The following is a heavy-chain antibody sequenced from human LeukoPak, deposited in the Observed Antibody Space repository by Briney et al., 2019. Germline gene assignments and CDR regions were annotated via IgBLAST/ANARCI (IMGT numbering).Heavy chain of an antibody. Sequence: PSETLSLTCTVSGGSISSYYWSWIRQPAGKGLEWIGRIYTSGSTNYNPSLKSRVTMSVDTSKNQFSLKLSSVTAADTAVYYCARDHEGYCSGGSCYAPPKWFDPRGQGTLVTVSS. CDR2: IYTSGST. CDR1: GGSISSYY. D-gene: IGHD2-15*01. CDR3: ARDHEGYCSGGSCYAPPKWFDP. V-gene: IGHV4-4*07. J-gene: IGHJ5*02.